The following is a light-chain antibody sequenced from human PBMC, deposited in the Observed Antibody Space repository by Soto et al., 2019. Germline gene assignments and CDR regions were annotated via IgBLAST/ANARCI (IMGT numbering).Light chain of an antibody. CDR3: QQYNSWPLT. CDR1: QSVSSN. J-gene: IGKJ2*01. V-gene: IGKV3-15*01. Sequence: EIVMTQSPATLSVSPGERATLSCRASQSVSSNLAWYQQKPGQAPRLLIYGASTRPTGIPARFSGSGSVTEFTLTISSLQSEDFAVYYCQQYNSWPLTFGQGTKLEIK. CDR2: GAS.